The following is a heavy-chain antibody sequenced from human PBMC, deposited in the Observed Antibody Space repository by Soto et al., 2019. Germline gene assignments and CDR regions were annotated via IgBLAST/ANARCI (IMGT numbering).Heavy chain of an antibody. V-gene: IGHV1-46*01. D-gene: IGHD2-15*01. Sequence: ASVKVSCKASGYTFTSYYMHWVRQAPGQGLEWMGIINASGVSTSYAQKFQGRVTITTDTCTSTAYMEMKSLRSDDTAVYYCARAPYVDESQYWGQGTLVTVSS. J-gene: IGHJ4*02. CDR3: ARAPYVDESQY. CDR2: INASGVST. CDR1: GYTFTSYY.